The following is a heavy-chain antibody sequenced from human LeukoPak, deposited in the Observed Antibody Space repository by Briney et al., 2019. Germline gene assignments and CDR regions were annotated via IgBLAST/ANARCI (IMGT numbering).Heavy chain of an antibody. D-gene: IGHD6-6*01. J-gene: IGHJ6*03. CDR1: GFTFSSYA. V-gene: IGHV3-23*01. CDR2: ISGSGGST. CDR3: ASSSGGYYYYMDV. Sequence: PGGSLRLSCAASGFTFSSYAMSWVRQAPGKGLEWVSAISGSGGSTYYADSVKGRFTISRDNSKNTLHLQMNSLRAEDTAVYYCASSSGGYYYYMDVWGKGTTVTVSS.